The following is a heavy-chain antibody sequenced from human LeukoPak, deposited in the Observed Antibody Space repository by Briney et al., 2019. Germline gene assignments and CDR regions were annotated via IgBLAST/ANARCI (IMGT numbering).Heavy chain of an antibody. J-gene: IGHJ4*02. D-gene: IGHD1-1*01. CDR2: ISSSSSHI. CDR3: ARDPFMGGGTSTHFDY. V-gene: IGHV3-21*01. Sequence: PGGSLRLSYAASGFTFSTYSMNWVRQAPGKGLEWVSSISSSSSHIYYADSMKGRFTISRDNAKNSLYLQMNSLRAEDTAVYYCARDPFMGGGTSTHFDYWGQGTLVTVSS. CDR1: GFTFSTYS.